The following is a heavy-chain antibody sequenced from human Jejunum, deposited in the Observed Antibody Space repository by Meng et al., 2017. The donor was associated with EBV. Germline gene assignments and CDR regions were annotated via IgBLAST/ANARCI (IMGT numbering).Heavy chain of an antibody. V-gene: IGHV2-5*02. CDR1: GFSLSTSGGG. CDR2: TYWDADK. CDR3: AHRVYNFAFDY. J-gene: IGHJ4*02. D-gene: IGHD5/OR15-5a*01. Sequence: ITLNELGPTLVKPNPSLTMTCTFSGFSLSTSGGGVAWFRQPPGKALEWLARTYWDADKRYKPSLRDRLSITKDTSKIQVVLTMTNMDPVDTATYFCAHRVYNFAFDYWGQGALVTVSS.